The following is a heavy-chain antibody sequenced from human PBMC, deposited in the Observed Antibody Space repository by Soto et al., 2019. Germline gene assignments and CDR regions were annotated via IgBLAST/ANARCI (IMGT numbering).Heavy chain of an antibody. CDR3: AVGAAAGVYYYYYMDV. Sequence: GASVKVSCKASGGTFSSYTISWVRQAPGQGLEWMGRIIPILGIANYAQKLQGRVTITADKSTSTANMELSSLRSEDTAVFYFAVGAAAGVYYYYYMDVWGKGTTVTVSS. CDR1: GGTFSSYT. J-gene: IGHJ6*03. V-gene: IGHV1-69*02. D-gene: IGHD6-13*01. CDR2: IIPILGIA.